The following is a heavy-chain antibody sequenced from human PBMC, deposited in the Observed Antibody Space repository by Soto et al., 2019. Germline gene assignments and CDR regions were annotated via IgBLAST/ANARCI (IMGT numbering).Heavy chain of an antibody. CDR2: FDPEDGET. V-gene: IGHV1-24*01. D-gene: IGHD3-9*01. CDR3: ATGGLYYDISPRGAFDI. CDR1: GYTRTQLS. Sequence: ASVKVSCKVSGYTRTQLSMHWVRQAPGKGLEWMGGFDPEDGETIYAQKFQGRVTMTEDTSTDTAYMELSSLRSEDTAVYYCATGGLYYDISPRGAFDIWGQGTMVTVSS. J-gene: IGHJ3*02.